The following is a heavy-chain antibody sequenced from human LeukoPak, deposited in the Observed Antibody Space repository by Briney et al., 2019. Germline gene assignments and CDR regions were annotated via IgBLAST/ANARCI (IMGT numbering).Heavy chain of an antibody. CDR3: SKDISAGGLDV. D-gene: IGHD3-16*02. J-gene: IGHJ6*02. V-gene: IGHV3-7*03. CDR2: IKTDGSEK. Sequence: GGCLRLSCEGSGFTFSNYWMGWVRQAPGKGLQWVANIKTDGSEKYYVDSVKGRFTIFRDNAKNSIYLQMNSLRIEDTALYYCSKDISAGGLDVWGPGTPVTVSS. CDR1: GFTFSNYW.